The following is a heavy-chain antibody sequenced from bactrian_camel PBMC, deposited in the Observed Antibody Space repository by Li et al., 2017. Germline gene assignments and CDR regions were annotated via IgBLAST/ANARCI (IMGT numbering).Heavy chain of an antibody. CDR3: AAGTSTGFPFRESAYPY. D-gene: IGHD5*01. Sequence: HVQLVESGGGSVQAGGSLTLSCLASGYTAAAYCMGWFRQAPGKERERVAHIVANGVTLYAESVKGRFTISQDIAKNTLYLQMNSLKPEDTAVYYCAAGTSTGFPFRESAYPYWGQGTQVTVS. CDR2: IVANGVT. CDR1: GYTAAAYC. V-gene: IGHV3S55*01. J-gene: IGHJ4*01.